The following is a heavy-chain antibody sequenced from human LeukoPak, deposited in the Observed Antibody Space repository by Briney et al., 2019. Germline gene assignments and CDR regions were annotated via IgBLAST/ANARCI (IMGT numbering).Heavy chain of an antibody. V-gene: IGHV4-61*02. CDR2: VYTSGST. CDR1: VGSISSGSYY. CDR3: AVQLRGFGEASSFYFDY. Sequence: SQTLSLTCTVSVGSISSGSYYWSWIRQPAGKGLEWIGRVYTSGSTNYNPSLKSRVTISVDTSKNQFSLKLSSVTAADTAVYYCAVQLRGFGEASSFYFDYWGQGTLVTVSS. D-gene: IGHD3-10*01. J-gene: IGHJ4*02.